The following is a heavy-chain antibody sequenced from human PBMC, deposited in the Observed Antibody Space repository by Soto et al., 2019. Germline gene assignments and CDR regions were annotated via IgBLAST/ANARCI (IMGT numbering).Heavy chain of an antibody. Sequence: EVQLLESGGGLVQPGGSLRLSCAASGFTFSSYAMSWVRQAPGKGLEWVSAISGSGGSTYYADSVKGRFTISRANSKNTRYLQMNSLRAEDTAVYDCAKGRGYCSSTSCYVGSDYWGQGTLVTVSS. CDR1: GFTFSSYA. J-gene: IGHJ4*02. V-gene: IGHV3-23*01. CDR2: ISGSGGST. D-gene: IGHD2-2*01. CDR3: AKGRGYCSSTSCYVGSDY.